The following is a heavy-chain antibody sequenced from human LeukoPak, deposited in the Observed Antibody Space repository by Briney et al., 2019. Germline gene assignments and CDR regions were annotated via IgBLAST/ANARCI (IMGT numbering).Heavy chain of an antibody. CDR1: GFTFSSNG. CDR2: IWYDGSKK. Sequence: PGGSLRLSCAASGFTFSSNGMHWVRQAPGKGLEWVAVIWYDGSKKYYADPVKGRFTISRDNSKNTLYLQMNSLRAEDTAVYHCAKTRGARYYYDSSGYFGLGPFGWGQGTLVTVSS. D-gene: IGHD3-22*01. V-gene: IGHV3-30*02. CDR3: AKTRGARYYYDSSGYFGLGPFG. J-gene: IGHJ4*02.